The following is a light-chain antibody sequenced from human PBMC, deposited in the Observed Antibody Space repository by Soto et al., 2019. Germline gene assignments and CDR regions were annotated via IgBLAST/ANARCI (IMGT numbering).Light chain of an antibody. V-gene: IGLV1-40*01. CDR2: RDN. CDR3: AAWDGSLSGVV. Sequence: QSVLTQPPSVSGAPGQRVTISCTGNSSNLGAGYDVHWYQQLPGAAPKLVIYRDNQRPSGVPDRFSGSRSGTSASLAISGLRSEDEADYYCAAWDGSLSGVVFGGGTKLTVL. CDR1: SSNLGAGYD. J-gene: IGLJ2*01.